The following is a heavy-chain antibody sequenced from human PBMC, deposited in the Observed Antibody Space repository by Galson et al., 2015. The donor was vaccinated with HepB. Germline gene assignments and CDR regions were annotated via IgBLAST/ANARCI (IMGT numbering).Heavy chain of an antibody. V-gene: IGHV4-4*02. CDR1: GGSISSSNW. J-gene: IGHJ4*02. Sequence: ETLSLTCAVSGGSISSSNWWSWVRQPPGKGLEWIGEIYHSGSTNYNPSLKSRVTISVDKSKNQFSLKLSSVTAADTAVYYCASAYYYDSKAIDYWGQGTLVTVSS. D-gene: IGHD3-22*01. CDR2: IYHSGST. CDR3: ASAYYYDSKAIDY.